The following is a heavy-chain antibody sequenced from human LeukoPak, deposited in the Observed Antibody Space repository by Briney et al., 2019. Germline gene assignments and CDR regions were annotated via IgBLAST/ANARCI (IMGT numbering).Heavy chain of an antibody. J-gene: IGHJ3*02. CDR1: GYTLTELS. Sequence: ASVKVSCKVSGYTLTELSKHWVRQAPGEGLEWMGRFDPEDGETIYAQKFQGRVTMTEDTSTDTAYMELSSLRSEDTAVYYCATDPFTYYYGSGDAFDIWGQGTMVTVSS. CDR2: FDPEDGET. CDR3: ATDPFTYYYGSGDAFDI. V-gene: IGHV1-24*01. D-gene: IGHD3-10*01.